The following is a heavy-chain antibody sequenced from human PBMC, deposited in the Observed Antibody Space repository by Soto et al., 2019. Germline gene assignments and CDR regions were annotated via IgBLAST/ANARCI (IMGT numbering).Heavy chain of an antibody. CDR3: TRNTPPTGMEV. CDR2: IGSGGDT. D-gene: IGHD2-15*01. J-gene: IGHJ6*02. V-gene: IGHV3-13*01. Sequence: EVQVVESGGGLVQPGGSLRLSCAASGFTLSSYDIHWVRQATGEGLAWVSGIGSGGDTHYADSVKGRFIISREDGKNSFYLQMNNLRVGDTAVYYCTRNTPPTGMEVWGQGATVTVSS. CDR1: GFTLSSYD.